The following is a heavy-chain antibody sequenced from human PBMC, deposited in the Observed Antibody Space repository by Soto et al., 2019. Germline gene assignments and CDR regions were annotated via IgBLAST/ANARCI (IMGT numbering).Heavy chain of an antibody. V-gene: IGHV3-23*01. D-gene: IGHD3-10*01. CDR1: GFTFSTYA. CDR2: ISGSGSSR. CDR3: AKELLRLGESLERYFDY. Sequence: GGSLSLSCAASGFTFSTYAMSWVRQAPGKGLEWVSAISGSGSSRYYADSAKGRFTISRDNSKNTLFLQLNSLRAEDTAVYYCAKELLRLGESLERYFDYWGQGTLVTVSS. J-gene: IGHJ4*02.